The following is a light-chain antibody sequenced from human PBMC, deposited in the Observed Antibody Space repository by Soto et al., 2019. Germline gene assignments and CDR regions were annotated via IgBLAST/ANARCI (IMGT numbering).Light chain of an antibody. J-gene: IGLJ3*02. Sequence: QSVLTQPPSVSGAPGQRVTISCTGSSSNIGAGYDVHWYQHLPGTAPKLLIYGNDTRPSGVPDRFSGSKFGTSAYLAITGLQSEDEADYYCQSYDSSLSGSRVFGGGTKLTVL. V-gene: IGLV1-40*01. CDR1: SSNIGAGYD. CDR3: QSYDSSLSGSRV. CDR2: GND.